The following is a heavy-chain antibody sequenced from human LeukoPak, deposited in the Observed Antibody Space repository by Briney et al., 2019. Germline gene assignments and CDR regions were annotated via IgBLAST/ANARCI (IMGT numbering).Heavy chain of an antibody. Sequence: GGSLRLSCTASGFPFIEYSMNWVRQAPGKGLEWISYIGIDSGNTKYADSVRGRFTISADKAKNSLYLQMNSLRVEDTAVYYCARDHNYAFDNWGREPWSPSPQ. CDR2: IGIDSGNT. CDR3: ARDHNYAFDN. V-gene: IGHV3-48*01. CDR1: GFPFIEYS. J-gene: IGHJ4*02. D-gene: IGHD1-1*01.